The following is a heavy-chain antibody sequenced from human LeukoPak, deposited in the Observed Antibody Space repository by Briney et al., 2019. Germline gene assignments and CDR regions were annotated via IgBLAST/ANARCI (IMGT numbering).Heavy chain of an antibody. D-gene: IGHD1-20*01. CDR1: GFTFSSYA. Sequence: PGRSLRLSCAASGFTFSSYAMHWVRQAPGKGLEWVAVISYDGSNKYYADSVKGRFTISRDNSKNTLYLQMNSLRAEDSAVYYCASDLTGKGDYWGQGTLVTVSS. CDR2: ISYDGSNK. J-gene: IGHJ4*02. V-gene: IGHV3-30-3*01. CDR3: ASDLTGKGDY.